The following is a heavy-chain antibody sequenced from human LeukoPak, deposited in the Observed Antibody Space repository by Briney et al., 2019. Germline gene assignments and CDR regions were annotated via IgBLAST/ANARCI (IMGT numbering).Heavy chain of an antibody. Sequence: AGSLRLSCTASGFTVGNNYRNWFRQAPGKGLEWVWLIYSGGSTYYADSVKGRFTISRDNSKNTLYLQMSSLRVEDTAVYYCARDPPGIAASVSGGWGQATLATVSS. CDR1: GFTVGNNY. J-gene: IGHJ1*01. D-gene: IGHD6-13*01. CDR3: ARDPPGIAASVSGG. CDR2: IYSGGST. V-gene: IGHV3-53*01.